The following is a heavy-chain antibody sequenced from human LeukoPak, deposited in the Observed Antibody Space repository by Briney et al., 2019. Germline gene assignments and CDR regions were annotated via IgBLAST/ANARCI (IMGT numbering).Heavy chain of an antibody. Sequence: SQTLSLTCAISGDSVSGNSATWNWIRQSPLRGLEWLGRTYYRSKRYNDYAVSVKSRMIINPDTSKNQFSLQLNSVPPEDTAVYYCARAGSYGYYWYFDLWGRGTLVTVSS. V-gene: IGHV6-1*01. CDR2: TYYRSKRYN. CDR1: GDSVSGNSAT. J-gene: IGHJ2*01. D-gene: IGHD5-18*01. CDR3: ARAGSYGYYWYFDL.